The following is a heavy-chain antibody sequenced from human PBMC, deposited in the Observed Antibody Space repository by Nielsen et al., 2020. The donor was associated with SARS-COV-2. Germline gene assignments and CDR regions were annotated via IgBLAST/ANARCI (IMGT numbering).Heavy chain of an antibody. CDR1: GFPFSSYA. D-gene: IGHD5-18*01. CDR3: ARVRAGIQLWTMQEMDV. J-gene: IGHJ6*04. CDR2: IKQDGSEK. Sequence: GVSLRLSCAASGFPFSSYAMSWVRKAPGKGLEWEANIKQDGSEKYYGDSVKGRFTISRDNAKNSLYLQMNSLRAEDTAVYYCARVRAGIQLWTMQEMDVWGKGTTVTVSS. V-gene: IGHV3-7*01.